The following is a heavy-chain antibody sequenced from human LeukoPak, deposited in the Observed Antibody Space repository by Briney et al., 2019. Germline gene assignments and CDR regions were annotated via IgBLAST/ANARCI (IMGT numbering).Heavy chain of an antibody. J-gene: IGHJ6*02. V-gene: IGHV4-39*01. CDR3: ARMDV. CDR2: IFYTGNT. CDR1: GVSFSSSGCY. Sequence: SETLSLTCIVSGVSFSSSGCYWGWIRQPPGKGLEWIGSIFYTGNTYYNPSLKSRVTISADTSKNQFSLKLSSVTAADTAVYYCARMDVWGQGTTVTVSS.